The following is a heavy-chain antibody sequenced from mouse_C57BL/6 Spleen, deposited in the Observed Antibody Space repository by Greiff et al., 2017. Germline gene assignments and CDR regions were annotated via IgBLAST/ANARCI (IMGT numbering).Heavy chain of an antibody. J-gene: IGHJ4*01. CDR3: ASLYEHDEGYAMDY. V-gene: IGHV2-2*01. Sequence: QVQLKQSGPGLVQPSQSLSITCTVSGFSLTSYGVHWVRQSPGKGLEWLGVIWSGGSTDYNAAFISRLSISKDNSKSQVFFKMNSLQADDTAIYYCASLYEHDEGYAMDYWGQGTSVTVSS. CDR1: GFSLTSYG. CDR2: IWSGGST. D-gene: IGHD2-4*01.